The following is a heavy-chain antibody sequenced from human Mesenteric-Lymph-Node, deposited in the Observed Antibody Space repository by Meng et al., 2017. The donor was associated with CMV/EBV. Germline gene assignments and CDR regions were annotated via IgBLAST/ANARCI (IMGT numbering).Heavy chain of an antibody. CDR3: TKSSSWYNDFDY. V-gene: IGHV3-73*01. J-gene: IGHJ4*02. Sequence: GESLKISCAASGFTFSGSAMHWVRQASGKGLEWVGRIRSKANSYATAYAASVKGRFTISRDDSKNTAYLQMNSLKTEGTAVYYCTKSSSWYNDFDYWGQGTLVTVSS. D-gene: IGHD6-13*01. CDR2: IRSKANSYAT. CDR1: GFTFSGSA.